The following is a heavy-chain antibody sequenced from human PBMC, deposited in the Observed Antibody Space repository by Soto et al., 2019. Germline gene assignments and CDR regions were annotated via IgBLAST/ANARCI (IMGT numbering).Heavy chain of an antibody. V-gene: IGHV4-31*03. CDR1: GGSISSGGFY. CDR3: ARTGTTSAGHFDY. J-gene: IGHJ4*02. CDR2: IFNSGST. D-gene: IGHD1-7*01. Sequence: SETLSLTCTVSGGSISSGGFYWSWIRQHPGKGLDWIGYIFNSGSTHYNPSLKSRVTMSVDTSKNQFSLRLNSVTAADTAVYYCARTGTTSAGHFDYWGQGXLVTVYS.